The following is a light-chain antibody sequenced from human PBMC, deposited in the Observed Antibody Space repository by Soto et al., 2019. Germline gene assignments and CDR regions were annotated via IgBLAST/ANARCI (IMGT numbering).Light chain of an antibody. Sequence: QPVLTQPPSASGTPGQRVTISCSGSSSNIGSNTVNWYQQLPGTAPKLLIYSNNQRPSGVPDRFSGSKSGTSASLAISGLQSEDEADYYCAAWDDSLNGPLFGGGTQLTV. CDR3: AAWDDSLNGPL. J-gene: IGLJ7*01. CDR1: SSNIGSNT. V-gene: IGLV1-44*01. CDR2: SNN.